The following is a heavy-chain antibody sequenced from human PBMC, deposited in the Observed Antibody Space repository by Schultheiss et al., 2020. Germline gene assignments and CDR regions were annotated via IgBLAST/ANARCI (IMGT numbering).Heavy chain of an antibody. J-gene: IGHJ4*02. D-gene: IGHD2-15*01. CDR3: ARAPPQYCSGGSCYFD. CDR2: IYYSGST. Sequence: SETLSLTCTVSGVSISSDYYYWSWIRQHPGKGLEWIGYIYYSGSTNYNPSLKSRVTISVDTSKNQFSLKLSSVTAADTAVYYCARAPPQYCSGGSCYFDWGQGTLVTVSS. V-gene: IGHV4-31*03. CDR1: GVSISSDYYY.